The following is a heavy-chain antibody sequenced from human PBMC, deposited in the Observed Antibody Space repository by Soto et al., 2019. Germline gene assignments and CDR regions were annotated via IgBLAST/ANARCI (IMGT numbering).Heavy chain of an antibody. CDR1: GGSFSGYY. J-gene: IGHJ6*02. CDR3: ARHRGTGTRGGVYYGMDV. CDR2: INHSGST. Sequence: SETLSLTCAVYGGSFSGYYWSWIRQPPGKGLEWIGEINHSGSTNYNPSLKSRVTISVDTSKNQFSLKLSSVTAADTAVYYCARHRGTGTRGGVYYGMDVWGQGTTVTVSS. V-gene: IGHV4-34*01. D-gene: IGHD1-1*01.